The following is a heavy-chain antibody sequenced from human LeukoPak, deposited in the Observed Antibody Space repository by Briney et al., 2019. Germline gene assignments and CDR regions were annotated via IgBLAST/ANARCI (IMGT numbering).Heavy chain of an antibody. D-gene: IGHD3-10*01. V-gene: IGHV3-30*02. CDR2: IRYDGSNK. J-gene: IGHJ4*02. Sequence: GGSLRLSCAASGFTFSGYGMHWVRQAPGKGLEWVAFIRYDGSNKFYADSVKGRFTISRDNSKNTLYLQMNSLRVEDTAVYYCAKDLYGSGSYQIRLFDYWGQGTLVTVSS. CDR1: GFTFSGYG. CDR3: AKDLYGSGSYQIRLFDY.